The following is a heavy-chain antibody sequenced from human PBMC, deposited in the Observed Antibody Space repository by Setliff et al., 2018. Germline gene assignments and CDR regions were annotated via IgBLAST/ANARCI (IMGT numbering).Heavy chain of an antibody. Sequence: GGSLRLSCAASGFTFNQYWMTWVRQAPGKGLEWVANIDPDGIGKYYIDSVRGRFTISRDNSMNTLYLQMNRLRAEDTAVFYCVKGSDPYYFYYMDVCGKGTTVTVSS. D-gene: IGHD2-21*02. J-gene: IGHJ6*03. CDR2: IDPDGIGK. CDR3: VKGSDPYYFYYMDV. CDR1: GFTFNQYW. V-gene: IGHV3-7*03.